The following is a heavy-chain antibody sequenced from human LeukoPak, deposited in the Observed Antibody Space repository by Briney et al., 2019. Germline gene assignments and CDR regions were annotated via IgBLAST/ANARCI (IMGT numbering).Heavy chain of an antibody. J-gene: IGHJ4*02. D-gene: IGHD2-2*01. V-gene: IGHV4-30-2*01. CDR1: GASISSGGYS. Sequence: SETLSLTCAVSGASISSGGYSWSWIRQPPGKGLEWMGYIFHSGSTYYNPSLKSRVTISVDRSNNQFSLKLTSVTAADTAVYYCARGSLYCSSTSCYGYWGQGTLVTVSS. CDR3: ARGSLYCSSTSCYGY. CDR2: IFHSGST.